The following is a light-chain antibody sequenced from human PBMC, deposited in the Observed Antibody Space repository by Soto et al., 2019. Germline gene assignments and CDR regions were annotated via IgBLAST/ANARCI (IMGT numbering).Light chain of an antibody. CDR3: QQYNNWPPHT. Sequence: EIVMPQFPATLSVSPGERATLSCRASQSVSSNLAWYQQKPGQAPRLLIYGASTRATGIPARFSGSGSGTEFTLTISSLQSEDFAVYYCQQYNNWPPHTFGGGTKVEIK. J-gene: IGKJ4*01. CDR2: GAS. CDR1: QSVSSN. V-gene: IGKV3-15*01.